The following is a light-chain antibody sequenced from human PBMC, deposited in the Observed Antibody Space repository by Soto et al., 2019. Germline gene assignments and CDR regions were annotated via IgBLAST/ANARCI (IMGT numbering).Light chain of an antibody. CDR2: GAS. Sequence: DIHVTQSPSSLPASLGDRVTITCRASETINNYLTWYQQKPGKAPKLLIYGASTLKTGVPSRFSGSGSGTDFTFTIGGLQPDDFATYYCAQIYTAQWTFGQGTRVDLK. CDR3: AQIYTAQWT. V-gene: IGKV1-39*01. CDR1: ETINNY. J-gene: IGKJ1*01.